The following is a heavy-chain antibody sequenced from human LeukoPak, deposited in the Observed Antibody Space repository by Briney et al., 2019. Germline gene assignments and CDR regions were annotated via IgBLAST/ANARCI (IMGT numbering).Heavy chain of an antibody. J-gene: IGHJ3*02. V-gene: IGHV4-59*01. Sequence: SETLSLTCTVSGGSITTYYWNWIRHVPGKGLEWIGYIYYTGSTNYNPSLKGRVAISVDTSKSQFSLRLISVTAADTAVYYCARAPTYWGVLVIWGQGTMVTVSS. CDR2: IYYTGST. D-gene: IGHD2-21*01. CDR1: GGSITTYY. CDR3: ARAPTYWGVLVI.